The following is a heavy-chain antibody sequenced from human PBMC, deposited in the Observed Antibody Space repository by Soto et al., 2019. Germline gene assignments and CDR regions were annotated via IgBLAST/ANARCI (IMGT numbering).Heavy chain of an antibody. J-gene: IGHJ4*02. CDR3: TTESATGTIDFDY. CDR1: GFTFSNAW. D-gene: IGHD1-1*01. Sequence: GGSLRLSCAASGFTFSNAWINWVRQAPGKGLEWVGRIKSKTDGGTTDYAAPVKGRFTISRDDSKNTLYLQMNSLKTEDTAVYYCTTESATGTIDFDYWGQGTLVTVSS. CDR2: IKSKTDGGTT. V-gene: IGHV3-15*07.